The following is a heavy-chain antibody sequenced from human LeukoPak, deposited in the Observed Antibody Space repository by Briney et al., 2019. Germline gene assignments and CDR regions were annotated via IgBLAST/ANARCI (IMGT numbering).Heavy chain of an antibody. Sequence: PSETLSLTCTVSGGSISSYYWSWIRQPPGKGLEWIGYIYYSGSTNYNPSLKSRVTISVDTSKNQFSLKLSSVTAADTAVYYCARVPITGTTADWYFDLWGRGTLVTVSS. V-gene: IGHV4-59*01. CDR3: ARVPITGTTADWYFDL. CDR2: IYYSGST. D-gene: IGHD1-7*01. J-gene: IGHJ2*01. CDR1: GGSISSYY.